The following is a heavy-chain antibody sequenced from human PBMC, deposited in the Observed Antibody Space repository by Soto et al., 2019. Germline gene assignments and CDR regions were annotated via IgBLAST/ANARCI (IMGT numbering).Heavy chain of an antibody. D-gene: IGHD6-13*01. CDR1: SVSNAW. V-gene: IGHV3-15*07. CDR3: TTSTYSSSWYGPLYYFDY. Sequence: SVSNAWMNWVRQAPGKGLEWVGRIKSKTDGGTTDYAAPVKGRFTISRDDSKNTLYLQMNSLKTEDTAVYYCTTSTYSSSWYGPLYYFDYWGQGTLVTVSS. J-gene: IGHJ4*02. CDR2: IKSKTDGGTT.